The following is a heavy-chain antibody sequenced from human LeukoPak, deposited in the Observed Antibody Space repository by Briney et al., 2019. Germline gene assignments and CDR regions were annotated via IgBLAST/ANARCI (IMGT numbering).Heavy chain of an antibody. Sequence: GGSLRLSCAASGFNFINYGSSWVRQAPGKGLEWVSGISGSGGSTYYADSVKGRFTVSRDNSKNTLYLQMNSLRGEDTAVYYCATKLYWGQGTMVTVSS. D-gene: IGHD2-15*01. CDR1: GFNFINYG. CDR2: ISGSGGST. J-gene: IGHJ3*01. CDR3: ATKLY. V-gene: IGHV3-23*01.